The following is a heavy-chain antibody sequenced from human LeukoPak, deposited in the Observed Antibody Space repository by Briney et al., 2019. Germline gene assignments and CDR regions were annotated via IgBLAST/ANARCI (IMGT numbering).Heavy chain of an antibody. CDR3: ARGYAQHLVNWFDP. CDR2: TYYRSKWSS. V-gene: IGHV6-1*01. J-gene: IGHJ5*02. D-gene: IGHD6-13*01. CDR1: GDSVSSNSAA. Sequence: PSQTLSLTCAISGDSVSSNSAAWNWIRQSPSRGLEWLGRTYYRSKWSSDYVVSVKSRITINPDTSKNQFSLQLNSVTPEDTAVYYCARGYAQHLVNWFDPWGQGTLVTVSP.